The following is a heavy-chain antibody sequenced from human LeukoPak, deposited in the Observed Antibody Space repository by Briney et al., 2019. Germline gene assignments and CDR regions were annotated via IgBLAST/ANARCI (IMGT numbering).Heavy chain of an antibody. V-gene: IGHV4-34*01. CDR1: GGSFRGYY. D-gene: IGHD3-10*01. CDR2: INHSGST. J-gene: IGHJ4*02. CDR3: ATIARRITMVRPTGYFDY. Sequence: SETLSLTCAVYGGSFRGYYWSWIRQPPGKGLEWIGEINHSGSTNYNPSLKSRVTISVDTSKNQFSLKLSSVTAADTAVYYCATIARRITMVRPTGYFDYWGQGTLVTVSS.